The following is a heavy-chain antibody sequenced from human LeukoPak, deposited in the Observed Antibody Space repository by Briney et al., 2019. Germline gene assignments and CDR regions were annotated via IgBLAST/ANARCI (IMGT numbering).Heavy chain of an antibody. V-gene: IGHV4-39*01. CDR1: GGSISSSSYY. CDR3: ARHGGRNWSDP. D-gene: IGHD2-15*01. CDR2: IYYSGST. J-gene: IGHJ5*02. Sequence: SETLSLTCTVSGGSISSSSYYWGWIRQPPGKGLEWIGSIYYSGSTYYNPSLKSRVTISVDTSKNQFSLKLSSVTAADTAVYYCARHGGRNWSDPWGQGTLVTVSS.